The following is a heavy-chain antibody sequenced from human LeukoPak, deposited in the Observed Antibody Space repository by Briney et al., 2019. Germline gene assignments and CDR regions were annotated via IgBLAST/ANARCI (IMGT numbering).Heavy chain of an antibody. V-gene: IGHV4-4*02. CDR2: VNLQGST. CDR3: AREGGPYRPLDY. Sequence: SGTLSLTCDVSGGSITLTNYWTWVRQPPGKGLEWIGEVNLQGSTNYNPSLMRRVAISVDTSANHVSLQLTSVTAADTAVYYCAREGGPYRPLDYSGQGTLVTVSS. CDR1: GGSITLTNY. J-gene: IGHJ4*02.